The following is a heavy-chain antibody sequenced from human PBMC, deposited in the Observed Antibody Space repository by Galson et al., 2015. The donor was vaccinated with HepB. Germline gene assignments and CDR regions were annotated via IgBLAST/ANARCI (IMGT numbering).Heavy chain of an antibody. CDR3: ASLNYDILTGYYPGY. J-gene: IGHJ4*02. V-gene: IGHV5-10-1*01. D-gene: IGHD3-9*01. CDR2: IDPSDSST. Sequence: QSGAEVKKPGESLRISCKDSGYSFSTYWIAWVRQMPGKGLEWMGRIDPSDSSTNYGPSFQGHVTISADRSVSTAYLQWSSLKASDTAMYYCASLNYDILTGYYPGYWGQGTLVTVSS. CDR1: GYSFSTYW.